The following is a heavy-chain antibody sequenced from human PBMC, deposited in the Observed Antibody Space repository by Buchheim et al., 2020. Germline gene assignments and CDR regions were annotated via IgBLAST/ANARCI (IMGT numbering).Heavy chain of an antibody. V-gene: IGHV3-7*01. CDR3: ARALNY. CDR1: GFTFSSYS. J-gene: IGHJ4*02. Sequence: EVQLVESGGGLVQPGGSLRLSCAASGFTFSSYSMNWVRQAPGEGLEWVANIKYDGSEKYYVDSVKGRFTISRDNAKNSLYLQMNRLRAEDTAVYYCARALNYWGQGTL. CDR2: IKYDGSEK.